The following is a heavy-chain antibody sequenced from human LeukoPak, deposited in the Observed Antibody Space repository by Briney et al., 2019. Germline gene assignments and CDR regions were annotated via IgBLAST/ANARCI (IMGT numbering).Heavy chain of an antibody. Sequence: GESLKISRKGSGYSFTSYWIGWVRQMPGKGLEWMGIIYPGDSDTRYSPSFQGQVTISADKSISTAYLQWSSLKASDTAMYYCARHRGGSGSYYNVFVYWGQGTLVTVSS. J-gene: IGHJ4*02. V-gene: IGHV5-51*01. D-gene: IGHD3-10*01. CDR1: GYSFTSYW. CDR2: IYPGDSDT. CDR3: ARHRGGSGSYYNVFVY.